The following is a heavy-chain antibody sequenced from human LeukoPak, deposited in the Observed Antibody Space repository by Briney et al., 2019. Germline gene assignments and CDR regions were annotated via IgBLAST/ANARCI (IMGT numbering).Heavy chain of an antibody. CDR2: IYTSGST. V-gene: IGHV4-59*10. J-gene: IGHJ6*03. Sequence: SETLSLTCAVYGGSFSGYYWSWIRQPAGKGLEWIGRIYTSGSTNYNPSLKSRVTMSVDTSKNQFSLKLSSVTAADTAVYYCARSGYYLYYYYYMDVWGKGTTVTVSS. CDR3: ARSGYYLYYYYYMDV. CDR1: GGSFSGYY. D-gene: IGHD3-22*01.